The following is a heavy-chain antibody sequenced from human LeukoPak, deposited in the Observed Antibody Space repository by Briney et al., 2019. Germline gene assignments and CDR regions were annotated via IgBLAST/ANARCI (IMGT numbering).Heavy chain of an antibody. J-gene: IGHJ4*02. CDR2: IRSKANSYAT. D-gene: IGHD3-22*01. CDR1: GFTFSGSA. Sequence: PGGSLRLPCAASGFTFSGSAMHWVRQASGKGLEWVGRIRSKANSYATAYAASVKGRFTISRDDSKNTAYLQMNSLKTEDTAVYYCTRHSRYDSSGYYWAFFDYWGQGTLVTVSS. CDR3: TRHSRYDSSGYYWAFFDY. V-gene: IGHV3-73*01.